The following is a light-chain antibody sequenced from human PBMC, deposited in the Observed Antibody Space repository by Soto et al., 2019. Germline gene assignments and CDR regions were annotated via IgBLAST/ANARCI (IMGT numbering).Light chain of an antibody. J-gene: IGKJ1*01. CDR2: KAS. CDR3: QHYNSYSEA. V-gene: IGKV1-5*03. Sequence: DIQMTQSPSTLSGSVGDRVTITCRASQTIRSWLAWYQQKPGKAPKLLIYKASTLKSGVPSRFSGSGSGTEFPLTISRLQADAFATHYCQHYNSYSEAFGQGTKVELK. CDR1: QTIRSW.